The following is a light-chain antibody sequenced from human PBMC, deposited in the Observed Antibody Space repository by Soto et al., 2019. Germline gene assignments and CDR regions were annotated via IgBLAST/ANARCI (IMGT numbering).Light chain of an antibody. CDR3: QQYNNWPRT. Sequence: EIVMTQSPPTLSVSPGARATIXSRASQSVSSDLAWYHQKPGQAPRLLIYGAPTRATGIPARFSGSGSGTEFTLTINSLQSEDFAVYYCQQYNNWPRTFGQGTKVDIK. V-gene: IGKV3-15*01. J-gene: IGKJ1*01. CDR1: QSVSSD. CDR2: GAP.